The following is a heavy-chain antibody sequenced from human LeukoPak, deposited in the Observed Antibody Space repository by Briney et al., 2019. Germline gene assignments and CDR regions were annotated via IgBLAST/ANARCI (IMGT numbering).Heavy chain of an antibody. CDR3: ARDGYYYDSSGYTEYYFDY. J-gene: IGHJ4*02. D-gene: IGHD3-22*01. CDR2: IIPIFGTA. V-gene: IGHV1-69*13. CDR1: GGTFSSYA. Sequence: ASVKVSCKASGGTFSSYAISWVRQAPGQGLEWMGGIIPIFGTANYAQKFQGRVTITAAESTSTAYMELSSLRSEDTAVYYCARDGYYYDSSGYTEYYFDYWGQGTLVTVSS.